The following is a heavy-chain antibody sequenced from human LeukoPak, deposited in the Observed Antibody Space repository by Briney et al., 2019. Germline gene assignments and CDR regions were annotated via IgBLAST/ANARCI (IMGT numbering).Heavy chain of an antibody. CDR1: GGTFSSYA. J-gene: IGHJ4*02. V-gene: IGHV1-69*04. CDR2: IIPIFGVA. D-gene: IGHD3-22*01. Sequence: SVKVSCKASGGTFSSYAISWVRQAPGQGLEWMGRIIPIFGVANYAQKFQGRVTITADKSTSTAYMELSSLRSEDTAVYYCAREYDSSGYLDYWGQGTLVTVSS. CDR3: AREYDSSGYLDY.